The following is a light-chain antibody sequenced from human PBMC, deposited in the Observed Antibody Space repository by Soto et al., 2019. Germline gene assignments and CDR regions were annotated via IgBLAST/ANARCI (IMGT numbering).Light chain of an antibody. J-gene: IGKJ1*01. Sequence: AIQMTQSPSSLSASVGDRVTITCRASQGIRDDVGWYQQKPGKAPKLLISATSSLQSGVPSRFSGSGSGTDFTLAISSLQPEDSATYYCLQDINYPWTFGQGTKVDIK. CDR2: ATS. CDR3: LQDINYPWT. V-gene: IGKV1-6*01. CDR1: QGIRDD.